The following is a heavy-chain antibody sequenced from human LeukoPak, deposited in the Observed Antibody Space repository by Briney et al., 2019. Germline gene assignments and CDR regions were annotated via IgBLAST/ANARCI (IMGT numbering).Heavy chain of an antibody. J-gene: IGHJ5*02. CDR1: GGSFSGYY. D-gene: IGHD6-13*01. CDR2: INHSGST. CDR3: ARGKAAAGEYNWFDP. Sequence: SETLSLTCAVYGGSFSGYYWSWIRQPPGKGLEWIGEINHSGSTNYNPSLKSRVTISVDTSKNLFSLKLGSVTAADTAVYYCARGKAAAGEYNWFDPWGQGTLVTVSS. V-gene: IGHV4-34*01.